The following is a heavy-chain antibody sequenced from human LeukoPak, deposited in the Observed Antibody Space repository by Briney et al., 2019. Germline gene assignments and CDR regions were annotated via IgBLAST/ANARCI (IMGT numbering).Heavy chain of an antibody. D-gene: IGHD3-16*01. CDR2: IRYDGSNK. CDR1: GFTFSTYG. Sequence: GGSLRLSCAASGFTFSTYGMHWVRQAPGKGLEWVAFIRYDGSNKYYADSVKGRFSISRDNSKNTLFLQMNNLRTDDTSMYYCVTDLHGINWYVYWGQGTLSPSPQ. CDR3: VTDLHGINWYVY. J-gene: IGHJ4*02. V-gene: IGHV3-30*02.